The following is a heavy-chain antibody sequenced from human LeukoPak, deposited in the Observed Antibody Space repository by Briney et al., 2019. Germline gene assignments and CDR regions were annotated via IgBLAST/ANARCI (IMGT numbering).Heavy chain of an antibody. D-gene: IGHD5-12*01. Sequence: GGSLRHSCAASGFTFGSYWMTGVRQAPGKGRECVATIQKDGSEKNYVDSVKGRFTISRDNARNSLYLQMNSLRAEDTAVYYCARDSGTSGCDVHDYWGQGTLVTVSS. CDR1: GFTFGSYW. V-gene: IGHV3-7*01. CDR2: IQKDGSEK. CDR3: ARDSGTSGCDVHDY. J-gene: IGHJ4*02.